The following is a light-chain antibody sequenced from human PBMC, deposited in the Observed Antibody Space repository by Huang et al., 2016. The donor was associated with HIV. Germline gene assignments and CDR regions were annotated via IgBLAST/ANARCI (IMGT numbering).Light chain of an antibody. J-gene: IGKJ2*01. CDR2: GAS. CDR1: QSVATN. V-gene: IGKV3-15*01. Sequence: EIIMTQSPATLSLSPGEGASPPCRANQSVATNLAWYLHRPGQSPRILIFGASTRASGLPGRFSGSGSGTQFTLTVSVLQSEDFAVYYCQQYHNWPYTFGQGTKLEI. CDR3: QQYHNWPYT.